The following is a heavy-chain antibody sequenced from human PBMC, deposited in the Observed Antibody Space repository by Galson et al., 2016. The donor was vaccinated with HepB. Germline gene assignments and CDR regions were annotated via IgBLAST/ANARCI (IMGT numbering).Heavy chain of an antibody. Sequence: SLRLSCAASGFTVSNNYMRWVRQAPGKGLEWVSLIYSGGSTYYADSVKGRFTISRDSSKYTLYLQMNSLRAEDTAVYYCARNRHCSGGSCYGAWGQGTLVTVSS. D-gene: IGHD2-15*01. V-gene: IGHV3-66*01. J-gene: IGHJ5*02. CDR1: GFTVSNNY. CDR3: ARNRHCSGGSCYGA. CDR2: IYSGGST.